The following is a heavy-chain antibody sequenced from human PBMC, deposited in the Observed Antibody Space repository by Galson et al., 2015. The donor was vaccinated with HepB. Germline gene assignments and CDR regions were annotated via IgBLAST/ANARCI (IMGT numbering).Heavy chain of an antibody. D-gene: IGHD3-10*01. CDR2: IKSKTDGGTT. CDR3: TTDTEYYSSADSDY. V-gene: IGHV3-15*07. Sequence: SLRLSCAASGFTFSNAWMNWVRQAPGKGLEWVGRIKSKTDGGTTDYAAPVKGRFTISRDDSKNTLYLQMNSLKTEDTAVYYCTTDTEYYSSADSDYWGQGTLVTVSS. J-gene: IGHJ4*02. CDR1: GFTFSNAW.